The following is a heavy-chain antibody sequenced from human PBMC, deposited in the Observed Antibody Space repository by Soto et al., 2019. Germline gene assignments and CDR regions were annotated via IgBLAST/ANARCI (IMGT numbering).Heavy chain of an antibody. CDR1: GGTFSGYA. J-gene: IGHJ4*02. CDR3: AGSNGGYCSGGSCRRYLGYYFDY. V-gene: IGHV1-69*13. Sequence: SVKVSCKASGGTFSGYAISWVRQAPGQGLEWMGGIIPIFGTANYAQKFQGRVTITADESTSTAYMELSSLRSEDTAVYYCAGSNGGYCSGGSCRRYLGYYFDYWGQGSLVTVSS. CDR2: IIPIFGTA. D-gene: IGHD2-15*01.